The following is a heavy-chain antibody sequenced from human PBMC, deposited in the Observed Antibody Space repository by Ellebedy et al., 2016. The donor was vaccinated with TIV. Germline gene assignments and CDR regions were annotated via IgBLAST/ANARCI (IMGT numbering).Heavy chain of an antibody. CDR1: GGSIYSSSYY. D-gene: IGHD6-13*01. Sequence: MPSETLSLTCTVSGGSIYSSSYYWVWIRQPPGKGPEWIGSINYSGSTYYNPSLKSRVTISVDTSKSQFSLKLTSVTAADTAVYDCARHHSSSWYVGYWGQGTLVTVSS. CDR2: INYSGST. CDR3: ARHHSSSWYVGY. J-gene: IGHJ4*02. V-gene: IGHV4-39*01.